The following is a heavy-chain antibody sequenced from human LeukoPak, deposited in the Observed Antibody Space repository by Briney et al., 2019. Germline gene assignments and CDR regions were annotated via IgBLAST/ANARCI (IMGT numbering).Heavy chain of an antibody. CDR2: ISAYDGNT. Sequence: ASVKVSCKASGYTFTSYGISWVRQAPGQGLEWMGWISAYDGNTNYAQKFQDRVTMTRDTSTSTVYMELRSLRSDATAMYYCARDGVVTPYYFDYWGQGTLVTVSS. CDR3: ARDGVVTPYYFDY. CDR1: GYTFTSYG. D-gene: IGHD3-3*01. V-gene: IGHV1-18*01. J-gene: IGHJ4*02.